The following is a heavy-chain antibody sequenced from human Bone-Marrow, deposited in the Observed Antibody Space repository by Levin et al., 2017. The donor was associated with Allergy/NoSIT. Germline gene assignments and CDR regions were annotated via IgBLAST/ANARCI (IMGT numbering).Heavy chain of an antibody. D-gene: IGHD2-2*01. CDR1: GFTFEDYA. J-gene: IGHJ6*02. CDR2: ISWKSGSL. Sequence: AGGSLRLSCAASGFTFEDYAMHWVRQVPGKGLEWVSGISWKSGSLGYADSVKGRFTISRDNAKNSLYLQMKSLIAEDTALYYCARDFTGYCSSTSCFGLYGLGGWGRGTTVTVSS. V-gene: IGHV3-9*01. CDR3: ARDFTGYCSSTSCFGLYGLGG.